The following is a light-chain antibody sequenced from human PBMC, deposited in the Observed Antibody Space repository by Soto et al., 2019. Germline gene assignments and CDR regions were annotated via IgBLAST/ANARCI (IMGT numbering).Light chain of an antibody. V-gene: IGKV3-15*01. CDR2: GAS. Sequence: EIVMTQSPATLSVSPGERATLSCRASQTLYNNLAWYQQKLGQAPRLLIYGASARATDIPARVSGSGSGTEFTLTISGLQSEDFAIYYCQQYSDWPLTFGGGTKVEIK. CDR1: QTLYNN. CDR3: QQYSDWPLT. J-gene: IGKJ4*01.